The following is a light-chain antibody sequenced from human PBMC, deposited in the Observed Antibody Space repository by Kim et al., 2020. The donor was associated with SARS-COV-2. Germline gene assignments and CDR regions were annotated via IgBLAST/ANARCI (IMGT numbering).Light chain of an antibody. CDR1: QDIGTY. J-gene: IGKJ3*01. CDR2: AAS. CDR3: QKHNTAPFT. V-gene: IGKV1-27*01. Sequence: DIQMTQSPSSLSASVGDSVTITCRASQDIGTYLAWYQQKSGKVPKLLIYAASALQSGVPSRFSGSGAGTDFTLAISSLQPEDVATYYCQKHNTAPFTFGPGTKVDIK.